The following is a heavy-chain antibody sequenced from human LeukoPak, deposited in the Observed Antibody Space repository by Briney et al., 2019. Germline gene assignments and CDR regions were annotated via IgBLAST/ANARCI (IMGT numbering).Heavy chain of an antibody. CDR3: ARVPVRYGSGSYYNPYYFDY. CDR1: GGSVSSYY. V-gene: IGHV4-59*02. D-gene: IGHD3-10*01. J-gene: IGHJ4*02. Sequence: SETLSLTCTVSGGSVSSYYWSWIRQPPGKGLEWIGYIYYSGSTNYNPSLKSRVAISVDTSKNQFSLKLSSVTAADTAVYYCARVPVRYGSGSYYNPYYFDYWGQGALVTVSS. CDR2: IYYSGST.